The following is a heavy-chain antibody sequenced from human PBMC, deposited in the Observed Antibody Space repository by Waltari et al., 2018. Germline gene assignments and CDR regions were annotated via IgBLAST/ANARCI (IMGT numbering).Heavy chain of an antibody. J-gene: IGHJ4*02. D-gene: IGHD6-19*01. CDR2: ISYDGATK. V-gene: IGHV3-30-3*01. CDR1: AFTFSSYA. CDR3: VRGQWLGRAWEMGGAGY. Sequence: VESGGGVFQPGRSLRLSCAASAFTFSSYAMHWVRQTPGRGLEWVAVISYDGATKYHADSVQGRFIISRDNSKNTLYLQMNSLRAEDTAMYYCVRGQWLGRAWEMGGAGYWGQGTLVTVSS.